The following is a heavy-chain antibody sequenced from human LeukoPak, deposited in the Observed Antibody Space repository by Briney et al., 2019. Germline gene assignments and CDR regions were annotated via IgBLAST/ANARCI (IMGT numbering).Heavy chain of an antibody. Sequence: GGSLRLSCAASGFTFSDYYMSWIRQAPGKGLEWVSYISSSGSTIYYADSVKGRFTISRDNAKNTLYLQMNSLRAEDTAIYYCAKEAKGSYYYFDYWGQGTLVTVSS. J-gene: IGHJ4*02. D-gene: IGHD1-26*01. V-gene: IGHV3-11*01. CDR2: ISSSGSTI. CDR1: GFTFSDYY. CDR3: AKEAKGSYYYFDY.